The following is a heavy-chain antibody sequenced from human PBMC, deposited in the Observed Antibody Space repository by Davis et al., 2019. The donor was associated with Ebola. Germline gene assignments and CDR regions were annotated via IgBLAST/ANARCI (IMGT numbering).Heavy chain of an antibody. V-gene: IGHV1-8*01. CDR2: MNPNSGNT. CDR3: ARRRYCSSATCYSGARHYAMDV. D-gene: IGHD2-15*01. J-gene: IGHJ6*04. Sequence: ASVKVSCKASGYTFSSYDINWVRQANGQGPAWMGWMNPNSGNTGYAQKFQGRVTMTRNTSITTAYMELSSLRSEDTAVYFCARRRYCSSATCYSGARHYAMDVWGKGTTVTVSS. CDR1: GYTFSSYD.